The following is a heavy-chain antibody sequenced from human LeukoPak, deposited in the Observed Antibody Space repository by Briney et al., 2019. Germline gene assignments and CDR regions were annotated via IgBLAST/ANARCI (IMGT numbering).Heavy chain of an antibody. CDR1: GFTFSSYW. V-gene: IGHV3-7*01. Sequence: GGSMRHSCAASGFTFSSYWMSWVRQTPGKGLEWVANIKQDGSEKYYVDSVKGRFTISRDNAKNSLYLQMNSLRAEDTAVYYCARDVYSSSWYPTYYYYYMDVWGKGTTVTVSS. CDR2: IKQDGSEK. D-gene: IGHD6-13*01. J-gene: IGHJ6*03. CDR3: ARDVYSSSWYPTYYYYYMDV.